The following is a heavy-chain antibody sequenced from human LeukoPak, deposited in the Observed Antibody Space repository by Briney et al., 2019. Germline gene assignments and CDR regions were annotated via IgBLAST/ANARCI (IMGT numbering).Heavy chain of an antibody. V-gene: IGHV1-2*02. Sequence: ASVKVPCKASGYTFTGYYMHWVRQAPGQGLEWMGWINPNSGGTNYAQKFQGRVTMTRDTSISTAYMELSRLRSDDTAVYYCARDQPYYYGSGSSSHSDYWGQGTLVTVSS. CDR2: INPNSGGT. CDR3: ARDQPYYYGSGSSSHSDY. CDR1: GYTFTGYY. D-gene: IGHD3-10*01. J-gene: IGHJ4*02.